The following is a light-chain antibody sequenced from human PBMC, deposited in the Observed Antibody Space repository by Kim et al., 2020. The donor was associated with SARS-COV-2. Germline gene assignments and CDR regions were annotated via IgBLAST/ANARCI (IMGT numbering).Light chain of an antibody. CDR1: QSIGRW. V-gene: IGKV1-5*01. J-gene: IGKJ2*01. CDR3: QQYDRYST. Sequence: GDRVTITCRSNQSIGRWLAWYQQKPGKSPKLLIYDASSLESGVPSRFSGSGSATEFTLTISSLQPNDFASYYCQQYDRYSTFGQGTKLEI. CDR2: DAS.